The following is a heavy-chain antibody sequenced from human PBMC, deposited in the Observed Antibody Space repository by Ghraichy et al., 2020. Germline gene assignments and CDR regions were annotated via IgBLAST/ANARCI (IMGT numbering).Heavy chain of an antibody. D-gene: IGHD6-6*01. CDR1: GDSVSSNSAA. V-gene: IGHV6-1*01. Sequence: SQTLSLTCAISGDSVSSNSAAWNWIRQSPSRGLEWLGRTYYRSKWYIDYAVSVKSRVTITPDTSKNQFSLQLNSVTPEDTAIYYCARDPGSSSSPKPHFDYWGQGTLVTVSS. J-gene: IGHJ4*02. CDR3: ARDPGSSSSPKPHFDY. CDR2: TYYRSKWYI.